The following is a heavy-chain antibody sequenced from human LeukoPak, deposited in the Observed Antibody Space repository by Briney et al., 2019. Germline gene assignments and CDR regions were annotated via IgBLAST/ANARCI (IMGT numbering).Heavy chain of an antibody. Sequence: GGSLRLSCAASGFTLSTYWMSWVRQAPGKGLEWVANIKQDGSEKYYVDSVKGRFTISRDNAKNSLYLQMNSLRAEDTAVYYCARGYDSSDYYYTPPVDYWGQGTLVTVSS. D-gene: IGHD3-22*01. V-gene: IGHV3-7*01. CDR1: GFTLSTYW. CDR3: ARGYDSSDYYYTPPVDY. J-gene: IGHJ4*02. CDR2: IKQDGSEK.